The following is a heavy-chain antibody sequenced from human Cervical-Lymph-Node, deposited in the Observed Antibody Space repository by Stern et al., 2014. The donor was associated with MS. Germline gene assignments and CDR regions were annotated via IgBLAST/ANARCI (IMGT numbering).Heavy chain of an antibody. CDR2: IDWDDDQ. CDR3: ARQTANYYFDY. Sequence: QVTLRESGPALVKPTQTLTLTCTFSGFSLSSSGMRVSWIRQPPGKALEWLARIDWDDDQFYSTSLKTRLTISKDTSKNQVVLTMTNMDPVDTATYYCARQTANYYFDYWGQGTLVTVSS. D-gene: IGHD1-1*01. V-gene: IGHV2-70*04. CDR1: GFSLSSSGMR. J-gene: IGHJ4*02.